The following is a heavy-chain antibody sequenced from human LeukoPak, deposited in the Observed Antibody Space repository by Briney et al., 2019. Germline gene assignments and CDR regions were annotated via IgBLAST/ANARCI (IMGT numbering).Heavy chain of an antibody. J-gene: IGHJ6*02. Sequence: SETLSLTCAVYGGSFSGYYWSWVRQPPGKGLEWIGEISDSGSANYIPSLKSRVTLSVDTSKNQFSLKLSSVTAADTAVYYCARELWFGANYYGMDVWGQGTTVTVSS. D-gene: IGHD3-10*01. V-gene: IGHV4-34*01. CDR1: GGSFSGYY. CDR2: ISDSGSA. CDR3: ARELWFGANYYGMDV.